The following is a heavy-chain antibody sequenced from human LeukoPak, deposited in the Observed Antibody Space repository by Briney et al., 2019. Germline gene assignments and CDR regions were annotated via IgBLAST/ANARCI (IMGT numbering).Heavy chain of an antibody. V-gene: IGHV1-2*02. J-gene: IGHJ5*02. CDR1: GYTFTGYY. CDR3: AAISYNWNGSWFDP. Sequence: ASVKVSCKASGYTFTGYYMHWVRPAPGQGLEWMGWINPNSGDTNYAQKFQGRVTMTRDTSISTAYMELSRLGSDDTAVYYCAAISYNWNGSWFDPWGQGTLVTVSS. CDR2: INPNSGDT. D-gene: IGHD1-1*01.